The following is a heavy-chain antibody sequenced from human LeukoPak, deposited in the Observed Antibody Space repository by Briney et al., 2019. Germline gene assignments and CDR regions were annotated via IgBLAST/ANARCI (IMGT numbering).Heavy chain of an antibody. V-gene: IGHV3-30*04. D-gene: IGHD3-10*01. CDR1: GFTFSSYA. Sequence: PGRSLRLSCAASGFTFSSYAMHWVRQAPGKGLEWVAVISYDGSNKYYADSVKGRFTISRDNSKNTLYLQMNSLRAEDTAVYYCARLYGSGSYKNYWGQGTLVTVSS. CDR2: ISYDGSNK. J-gene: IGHJ4*02. CDR3: ARLYGSGSYKNY.